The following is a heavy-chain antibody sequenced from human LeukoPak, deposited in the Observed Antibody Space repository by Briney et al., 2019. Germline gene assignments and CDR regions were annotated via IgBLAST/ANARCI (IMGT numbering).Heavy chain of an antibody. J-gene: IGHJ5*02. V-gene: IGHV4-38-2*02. D-gene: IGHD7-27*01. CDR3: AREGLGKFDP. CDR2: IYHSGRT. Sequence: SETLSLTCTVSGYSISSGYYWGWIRQPPGKGLEWIGSIYHSGRTFYNPSLKSRVTISVDTSKNQFSLKLSSVTAADTAVYYCAREGLGKFDPWGQGTLVTVSS. CDR1: GYSISSGYY.